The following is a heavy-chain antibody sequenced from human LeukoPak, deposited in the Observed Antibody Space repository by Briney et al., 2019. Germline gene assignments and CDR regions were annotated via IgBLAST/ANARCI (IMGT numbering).Heavy chain of an antibody. CDR1: GFTFSSYA. Sequence: PGGSPRLSCAASGFTFSSYAMSWVRQAPGKGLEWVSAISGSGGSTYYADSVKGRFTISRDNSKNTLYLQMNSLRAEDTAVYYCARGGGVAGTGEYYFDYWGQGTLVTVSS. J-gene: IGHJ4*02. V-gene: IGHV3-23*01. D-gene: IGHD6-19*01. CDR3: ARGGGVAGTGEYYFDY. CDR2: ISGSGGST.